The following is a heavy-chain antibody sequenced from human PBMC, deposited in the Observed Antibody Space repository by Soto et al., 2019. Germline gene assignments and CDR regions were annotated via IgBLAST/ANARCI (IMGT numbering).Heavy chain of an antibody. Sequence: QVQLEQSGAEVKKPGSSVKVSCKASGGTLSDHGVAWLRQAPGQGLEWMGGTIPVFNTAKYAQKFQGRVTVTADKFTNIAYLEISSLRSEDTAFYFCARGVYGSGNYYTGPSDFEIWGQGTMVIVSS. CDR1: GGTLSDHG. CDR2: TIPVFNTA. V-gene: IGHV1-69*06. J-gene: IGHJ3*02. CDR3: ARGVYGSGNYYTGPSDFEI. D-gene: IGHD3-10*01.